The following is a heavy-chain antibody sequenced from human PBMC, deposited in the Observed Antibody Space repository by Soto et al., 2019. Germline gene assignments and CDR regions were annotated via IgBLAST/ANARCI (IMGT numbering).Heavy chain of an antibody. Sequence: GGSLRLSCAASGFTFSSYGMHWVRQAPGKGLEWVAVISYDGSNKYSADSVKGRFTISRDNSKNTLYLQMNSLRAEDTAVYYCAKDIRFWSGYYPLYYYGMDVWGQGTTVTVSS. J-gene: IGHJ6*02. CDR1: GFTFSSYG. V-gene: IGHV3-30*18. CDR3: AKDIRFWSGYYPLYYYGMDV. D-gene: IGHD3-3*01. CDR2: ISYDGSNK.